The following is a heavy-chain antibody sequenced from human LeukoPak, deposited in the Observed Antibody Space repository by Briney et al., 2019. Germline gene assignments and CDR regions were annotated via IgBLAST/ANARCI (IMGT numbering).Heavy chain of an antibody. J-gene: IGHJ4*02. CDR3: AKDPAVASYYFDS. V-gene: IGHV3-23*01. Sequence: GGSLRLSCAASGFTFSSYAMSWVRQAPGKGLEWVSGISGSGGSTYYADSVKGWFTISRDNSKNTLYLQMNRLRAEDTAVYYCAKDPAVASYYFDSWGQGTLVTVPS. CDR1: GFTFSSYA. CDR2: ISGSGGST. D-gene: IGHD4-23*01.